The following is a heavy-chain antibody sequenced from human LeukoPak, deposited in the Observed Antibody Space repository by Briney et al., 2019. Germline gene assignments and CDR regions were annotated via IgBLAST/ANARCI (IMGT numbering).Heavy chain of an antibody. CDR3: AKAEVLGYCSSTSCPSYYYYMDV. J-gene: IGHJ6*03. CDR1: GFTFSSYG. D-gene: IGHD2-2*01. CDR2: IWYDGSNK. V-gene: IGHV3-33*06. Sequence: GGSLRLSCAASGFTFSSYGMHWVRQAPGKGLEWVAVIWYDGSNKDYADSVKGRFTISRDNSKNTLYLQMNSLRAEDTAVYYCAKAEVLGYCSSTSCPSYYYYMDVWGKGTTVTVSS.